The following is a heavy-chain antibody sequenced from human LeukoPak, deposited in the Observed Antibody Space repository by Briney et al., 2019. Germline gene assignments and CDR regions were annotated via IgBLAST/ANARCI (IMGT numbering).Heavy chain of an antibody. J-gene: IGHJ6*03. CDR2: INHSGST. CDR3: ARGGSGYYYYYYYYMDV. D-gene: IGHD3-22*01. Sequence: SETLSLTCAVYVGSFSGYYWSWIRQPPGKGLEWIGEINHSGSTNYNPSLKSRVTISVDTPKNQFSLKLSSVTAADTAVYYCARGGSGYYYYYYYYMDVWGKGTTVTVSS. V-gene: IGHV4-34*01. CDR1: VGSFSGYY.